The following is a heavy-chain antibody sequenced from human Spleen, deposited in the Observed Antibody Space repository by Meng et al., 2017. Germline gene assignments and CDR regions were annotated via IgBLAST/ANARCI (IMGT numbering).Heavy chain of an antibody. CDR3: VREFYYDSSGYHPIYFDY. CDR1: GFTFSSYT. CDR2: ISSSGSYI. V-gene: IGHV3-21*01. J-gene: IGHJ4*02. Sequence: GESLKISCAASGFTFSSYTMSWVRQTPGKGLEWVSSISSSGSYIYYADSVRGRFTISRDNARKSLYLQMNSLRDEDTAVYYCVREFYYDSSGYHPIYFDYWGRGTLVTVSS. D-gene: IGHD3-22*01.